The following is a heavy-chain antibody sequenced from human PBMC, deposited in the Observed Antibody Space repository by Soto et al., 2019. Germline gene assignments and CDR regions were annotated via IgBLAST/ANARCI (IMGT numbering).Heavy chain of an antibody. D-gene: IGHD2-15*01. CDR1: GGTFSSYA. Sequence: QVQLVQSGAEVKKPGSSVKVSCKASGGTFSSYAISWVRQAPGQGLEWMGGIIPIFGTANYEQKFQGRVTITTDESTSTAYMELSSLRSEDTAVYYCARASDCSGGSCYSGYYGMDVWVQGTTVTVSS. CDR2: IIPIFGTA. V-gene: IGHV1-69*05. J-gene: IGHJ6*02. CDR3: ARASDCSGGSCYSGYYGMDV.